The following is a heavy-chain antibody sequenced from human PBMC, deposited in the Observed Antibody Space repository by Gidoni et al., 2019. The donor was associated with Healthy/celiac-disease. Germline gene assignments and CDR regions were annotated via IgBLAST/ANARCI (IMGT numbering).Heavy chain of an antibody. CDR3: ASAYGSTIFGVVYYFDY. CDR1: GGTFSSDA. V-gene: IGHV1-69*19. D-gene: IGHD3-3*01. CDR2: IIPIFGTA. Sequence: QVQLVQSGAEVKKPGSAVKVSCKASGGTFSSDAISWVRQAPGQGLEWMGGIIPIFGTANYAQKFQGRVTITADESTSTAYMELSSLRSEDTAVYYCASAYGSTIFGVVYYFDYWGQGTLVTVSS. J-gene: IGHJ4*02.